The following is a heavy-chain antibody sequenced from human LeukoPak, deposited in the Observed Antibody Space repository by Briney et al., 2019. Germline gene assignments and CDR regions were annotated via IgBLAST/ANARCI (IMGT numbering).Heavy chain of an antibody. CDR1: GGSISSYY. CDR3: ARHLAVADPTIDY. J-gene: IGHJ4*02. CDR2: IYYSGST. V-gene: IGHV4-59*08. D-gene: IGHD6-19*01. Sequence: PPETLSLTCTVSGGSISSYYWSWIRQPPGKGLEWIGYIYYSGSTNYNPSLKSRVTISVDTSKNQFSLKLSSVTAADTAVYYCARHLAVADPTIDYWGQGTLVTVSS.